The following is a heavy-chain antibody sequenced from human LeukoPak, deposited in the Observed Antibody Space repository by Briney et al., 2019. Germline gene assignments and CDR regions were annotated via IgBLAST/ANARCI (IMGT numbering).Heavy chain of an antibody. CDR2: INPSSGST. J-gene: IGHJ4*02. CDR1: GYTFTSYY. Sequence: GASVKVSCKASGYTFTSYYMYWVRQASGQGLECMGVINPSSGSTRYAQKFQGRVTMTRDTSTSTVYMELSSLRSEDTAVYYCARATGSGWYYFDYWGQGTLVTVSS. CDR3: ARATGSGWYYFDY. V-gene: IGHV1-46*01. D-gene: IGHD6-19*01.